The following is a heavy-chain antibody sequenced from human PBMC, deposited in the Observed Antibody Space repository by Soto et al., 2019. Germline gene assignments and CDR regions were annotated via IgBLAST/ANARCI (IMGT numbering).Heavy chain of an antibody. J-gene: IGHJ4*02. CDR2: IYWDDDK. CDR3: AHSGPQAAVPGTLDY. D-gene: IGHD6-19*01. Sequence: QITLKESGPPLVKPTQTLTLTCTFSGFSLSTSGVGVGWIRQPPGKALEWLALIYWDDDKRYSPSLRSRLTIXXDXSXXQVVLTMTNMDPVDTATYYCAHSGPQAAVPGTLDYWGQGTLVTVSS. V-gene: IGHV2-5*02. CDR1: GFSLSTSGVG.